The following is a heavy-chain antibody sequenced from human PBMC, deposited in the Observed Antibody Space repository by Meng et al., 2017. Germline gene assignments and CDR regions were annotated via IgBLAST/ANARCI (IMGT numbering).Heavy chain of an antibody. CDR2: IERKSDGGTI. V-gene: IGHV3-15*04. J-gene: IGHJ4*02. Sequence: VESEGGLVRPGGSLRRSCVAAGLRFTAAWMSWGRQAPGKGLEWVGRIERKSDGGTIYYAAPVKGRFTISRDDSKNTLYLQMDSLINEDTAVYFCATGAAAADHWGQGTLVTVFS. D-gene: IGHD6-13*01. CDR1: GLRFTAAW. CDR3: ATGAAAADH.